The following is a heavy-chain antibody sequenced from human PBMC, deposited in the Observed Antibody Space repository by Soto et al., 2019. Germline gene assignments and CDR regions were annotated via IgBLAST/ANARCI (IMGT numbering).Heavy chain of an antibody. Sequence: PSETLSLTCSVSGYSVSSVYYWGWIRQPPGKGLEWIGSIYHSGSTYYNPSLKSRVTISVDTSKNQFSLKLSSVTAADTAVYYCARDSRGYRYGNEKPIEYWGQGTLVSV. CDR2: IYHSGST. CDR1: GYSVSSVYY. CDR3: ARDSRGYRYGNEKPIEY. J-gene: IGHJ4*02. V-gene: IGHV4-38-2*02. D-gene: IGHD5-18*01.